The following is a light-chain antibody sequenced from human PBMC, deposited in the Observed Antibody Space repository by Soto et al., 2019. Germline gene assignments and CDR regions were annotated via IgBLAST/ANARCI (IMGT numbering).Light chain of an antibody. V-gene: IGKV3-11*01. CDR3: HQRQSWPRT. Sequence: EIVLTQSPGTLSLSPGERGTRSCRASQSVNSRNLAWYQRKPGQAPRLLIYGASNRAAGVPARFSGSGSGTDFTLTISDVEPEDFAVYYCHQRQSWPRTFGQGTKVDIK. CDR2: GAS. CDR1: QSVNSRN. J-gene: IGKJ1*01.